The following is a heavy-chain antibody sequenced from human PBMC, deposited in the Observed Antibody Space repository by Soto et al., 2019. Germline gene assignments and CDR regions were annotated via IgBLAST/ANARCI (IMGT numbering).Heavy chain of an antibody. J-gene: IGHJ6*02. Sequence: QVQLVQSGAEEKKPGASVKVSCKASGYTFTSYAMHWVRQAPGQRLEWMGWINAGNGNTKYSQKFQGRVTITRDTSASTDYMELSSLRAEDTAVYYCARDPSYYGMDVWGQGTTFTVSS. CDR3: ARDPSYYGMDV. CDR1: GYTFTSYA. CDR2: INAGNGNT. V-gene: IGHV1-3*05.